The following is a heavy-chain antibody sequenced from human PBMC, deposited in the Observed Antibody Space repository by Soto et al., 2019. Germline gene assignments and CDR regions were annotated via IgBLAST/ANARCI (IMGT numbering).Heavy chain of an antibody. CDR2: ISYDGSNK. V-gene: IGHV3-30*18. CDR3: AKDGSYYYDSSGRPYDAFDI. Sequence: QVQLVESGGGVVQPGRSLRLSCAASGFTFSSYGMHWVRQAPGKGLEWVAVISYDGSNKYYADSVKGRFTISRDNSKNTLYLQMNSLRAEDTAVYYCAKDGSYYYDSSGRPYDAFDIWGQGTMVTVSS. CDR1: GFTFSSYG. D-gene: IGHD3-22*01. J-gene: IGHJ3*02.